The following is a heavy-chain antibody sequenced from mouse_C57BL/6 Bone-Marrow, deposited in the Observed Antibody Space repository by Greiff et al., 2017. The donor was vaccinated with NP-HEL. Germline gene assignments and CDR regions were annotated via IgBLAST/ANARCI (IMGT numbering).Heavy chain of an antibody. Sequence: EVQLQQSGPELVKPGASVTMSCTASGFTFTDYNMHWVKQSHGKSLEWIGYINPNNGGTSYNQKFKGKATLTANKSSSTAYMELRSLTSEDSAVYYCARVRGKAWFAYWGQGTLVTVSA. CDR1: GFTFTDYN. V-gene: IGHV1-22*01. CDR2: INPNNGGT. CDR3: ARVRGKAWFAY. J-gene: IGHJ3*01.